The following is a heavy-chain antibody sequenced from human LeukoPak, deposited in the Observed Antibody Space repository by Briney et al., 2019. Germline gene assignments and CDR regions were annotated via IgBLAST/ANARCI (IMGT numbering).Heavy chain of an antibody. CDR3: ARERLSGHSGYGLRY. J-gene: IGHJ4*02. Sequence: PGGSLRLSCAASGFTFSSYAMHWVRQAPGKGLEWVAVISYDGSNKYYADSVKGRFTISRDNSKNTLYLQMNSLRAEDTAVYCCARERLSGHSGYGLRYWGQGTLVTVSS. CDR2: ISYDGSNK. CDR1: GFTFSSYA. D-gene: IGHD5-12*01. V-gene: IGHV3-30*01.